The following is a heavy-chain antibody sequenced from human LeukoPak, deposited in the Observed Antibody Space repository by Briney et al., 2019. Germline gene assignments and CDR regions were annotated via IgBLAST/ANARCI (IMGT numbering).Heavy chain of an antibody. J-gene: IGHJ4*02. V-gene: IGHV4-59*11. CDR2: IYYTGRT. Sequence: SETLSLTCSVSGGSINSHYWSWIRQPPGKGLERIGYIYYTGRTYYSPSLKSRVSMSIDTSKNQFSLTLSSVTAADTAVYYCARDRERDLCFDYWGQGTLVTVSS. D-gene: IGHD3-10*02. CDR3: ARDRERDLCFDY. CDR1: GGSINSHY.